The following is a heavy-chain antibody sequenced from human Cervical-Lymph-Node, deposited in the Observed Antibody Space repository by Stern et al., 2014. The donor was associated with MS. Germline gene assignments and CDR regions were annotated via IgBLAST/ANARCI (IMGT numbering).Heavy chain of an antibody. CDR2: IYYSGST. J-gene: IGHJ6*02. CDR3: ARGSSSSVGMDV. V-gene: IGHV4-31*01. CDR1: GGSIRSGGYY. Sequence: VQLVESGPGLVKPSQTLSLTCTVSGGSIRSGGYYWSWIRQHPGKGLEWIGYIYYSGSTYYNPSLKSLVTISVDTSKNQFSLKLSSVTAADTAVYYCARGSSSSVGMDVWGQGTTVTVSS. D-gene: IGHD6-6*01.